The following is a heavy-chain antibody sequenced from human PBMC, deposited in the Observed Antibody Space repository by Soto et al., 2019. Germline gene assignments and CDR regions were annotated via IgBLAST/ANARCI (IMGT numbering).Heavy chain of an antibody. V-gene: IGHV4-59*01. CDR1: GGSISSYY. D-gene: IGHD3-10*01. Sequence: QVQLQESGPGLVKPSETLSLTCTVSGGSISSYYWSWIRQPPGKGLEWIGYIYYSGSTNYNPSLKSRVTISVDAFKNQFSLKLSSVTATDTAVYYCAIVWGGAFDIWGKGTMVTVSS. CDR2: IYYSGST. CDR3: AIVWGGAFDI. J-gene: IGHJ3*02.